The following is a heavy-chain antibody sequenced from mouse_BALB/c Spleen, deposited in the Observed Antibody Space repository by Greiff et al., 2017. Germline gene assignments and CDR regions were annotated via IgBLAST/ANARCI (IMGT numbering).Heavy chain of an antibody. CDR2: IDPSDSET. CDR1: GYTFTSYW. J-gene: IGHJ2*01. Sequence: VQLQQPGAELVKPGAPVKLSCKASGYTFTSYWMNWVKQRPGRGLEWIGRIDPSDSETHYNQKFKDKATLTVDKSSSTAYIQLSSLTSEGSAVYYCARGGDYFDYWGQGTTLTVSS. V-gene: IGHV1-69*02. CDR3: ARGGDYFDY.